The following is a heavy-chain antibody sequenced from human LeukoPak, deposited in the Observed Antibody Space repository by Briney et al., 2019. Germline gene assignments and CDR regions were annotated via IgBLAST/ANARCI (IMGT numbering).Heavy chain of an antibody. CDR3: ARGGVAAIWFDP. V-gene: IGHV1-69*06. D-gene: IGHD2-15*01. J-gene: IGHJ5*02. CDR1: GGTFSNYA. Sequence: SVKVSCKASGGTFSNYAISWVRQAPGQGLEWMGGIIPIFDTTNYAQKFQGRLTITADISTSTVYMELSSLRSEDTAVYYCARGGVAAIWFDPWGQGTLVTVSS. CDR2: IIPIFDTT.